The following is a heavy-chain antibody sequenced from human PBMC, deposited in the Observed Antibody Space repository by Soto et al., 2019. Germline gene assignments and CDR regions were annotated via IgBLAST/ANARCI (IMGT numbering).Heavy chain of an antibody. D-gene: IGHD6-13*01. CDR1: GGTFSSYA. CDR3: ARAQGYSSSWHHITDFDY. J-gene: IGHJ4*02. V-gene: IGHV1-69*12. CDR2: IIPIFGTA. Sequence: QVQLVQSGAEVKKPGSSVKVSCKASGGTFSSYAISWVRQAPGQGLEWMGGIIPIFGTANYAQKFQGRVTITADXXTXTXXMELSSLRSEDTAVYYCARAQGYSSSWHHITDFDYWGQGTLVTVSS.